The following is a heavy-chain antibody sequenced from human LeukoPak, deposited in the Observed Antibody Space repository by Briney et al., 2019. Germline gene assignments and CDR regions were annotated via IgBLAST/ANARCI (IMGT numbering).Heavy chain of an antibody. CDR1: GFTFGDYA. CDR3: TRGKSSSWYPEGSYYFDY. V-gene: IGHV3-49*04. CDR2: IRSKGYGGTT. D-gene: IGHD6-13*01. J-gene: IGHJ4*02. Sequence: GGSLRLSCTASGFTFGDYAMSWVRQAPGKGVEGVGFIRSKGYGGTTEYAASVKGRFTISRDDSKSIAYLQMNSLKTEDTAVYYCTRGKSSSWYPEGSYYFDYWGQGTLVTVSS.